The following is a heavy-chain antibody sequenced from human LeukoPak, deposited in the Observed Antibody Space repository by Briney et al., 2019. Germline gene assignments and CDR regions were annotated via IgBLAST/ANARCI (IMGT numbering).Heavy chain of an antibody. CDR3: ARANGYYGSGIPYFDF. V-gene: IGHV4-30-2*01. CDR1: GGSISRGDYS. Sequence: SQTLSLTCTVSGGSISRGDYSWNWIRQPPGKGLEWIGYVYHSESTYYNPSLKRRATISLDRSKNQFSLKLTSVTTADTAVYYCARANGYYGSGIPYFDFWGQGTLVPVSS. J-gene: IGHJ4*02. D-gene: IGHD3-10*01. CDR2: VYHSEST.